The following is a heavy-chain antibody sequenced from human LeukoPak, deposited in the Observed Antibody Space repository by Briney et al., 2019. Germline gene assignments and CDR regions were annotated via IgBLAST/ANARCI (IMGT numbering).Heavy chain of an antibody. J-gene: IGHJ5*02. CDR3: ARVPNGLLFGWFDP. CDR2: ISAYNGNT. CDR1: GYTFTIYG. V-gene: IGHV1-18*01. D-gene: IGHD3-3*01. Sequence: ASVNVSCKASGYTFTIYGISWVRQAPGQGLEWMGWISAYNGNTNYAQKLQGRVTMTTDTSTSTAYMELRSLRSDDTAVYYCARVPNGLLFGWFDPWGQGTLVTVSS.